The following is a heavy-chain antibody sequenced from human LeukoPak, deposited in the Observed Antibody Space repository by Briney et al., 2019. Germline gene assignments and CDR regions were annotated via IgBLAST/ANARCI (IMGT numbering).Heavy chain of an antibody. D-gene: IGHD2-15*01. CDR3: ARVPRYCSGGSCYNLSWYFDL. CDR1: GYTLTELS. CDR2: FDPEDGET. J-gene: IGHJ2*01. V-gene: IGHV1-24*01. Sequence: ASVKVSCKVSGYTLTELSMHWVRQAHGKGLEWMGCFDPEDGETIYAQKFQGRVTMTRDTSISTAYMELSRLRSDDTAVYYCARVPRYCSGGSCYNLSWYFDLWGRGTLVTVSS.